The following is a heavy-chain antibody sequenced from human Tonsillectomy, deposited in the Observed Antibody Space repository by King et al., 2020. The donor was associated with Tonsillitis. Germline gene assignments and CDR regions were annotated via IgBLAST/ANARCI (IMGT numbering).Heavy chain of an antibody. CDR3: ARDGGSGWYGY. J-gene: IGHJ4*02. D-gene: IGHD6-19*01. CDR2: IYHSGGT. CDR1: GGAISSSNW. V-gene: IGHV4-4*02. Sequence: QLQESGPGLVKPSGTLSLTFAVSGGAISSSNWWGWVRQPPGKGLGWIWEIYHSGGTNYNPSLKSRVTISVDKSKNQFSLKLSSVTAADTAVYYCARDGGSGWYGYWGQGTLVTVSS.